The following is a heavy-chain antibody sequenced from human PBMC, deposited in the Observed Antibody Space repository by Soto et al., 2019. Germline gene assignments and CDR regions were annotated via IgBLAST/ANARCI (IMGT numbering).Heavy chain of an antibody. CDR2: IYYSGST. CDR3: ARSEDCSSTSCYRRIFWSGYTDYYFDY. Sequence: QLQLQESGPGLVKPSETLSLTCTVSGGSISSSSYYWGWIRQPPGKGLEWIGRIYYSGSTYYNPSLKSRVTISVDTSKNQFSLKLSSVTAADTAVYYCARSEDCSSTSCYRRIFWSGYTDYYFDYWGQGTLVTVSS. D-gene: IGHD2-2*01. V-gene: IGHV4-39*01. CDR1: GGSISSSSYY. J-gene: IGHJ4*02.